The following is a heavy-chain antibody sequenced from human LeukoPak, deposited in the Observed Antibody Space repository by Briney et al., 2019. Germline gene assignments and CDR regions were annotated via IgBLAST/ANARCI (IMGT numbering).Heavy chain of an antibody. D-gene: IGHD4-17*01. Sequence: VSVKVSCKASGYIFTGYYMHWVRQAPGQGLEWMGWINPNSGGTNYAQKFQGRVTMTRDTSISTAYMELSRLRSDDTAVYYCAREDYGDRRYSNWGQGALVTVSS. J-gene: IGHJ4*02. CDR3: AREDYGDRRYSN. V-gene: IGHV1-2*02. CDR1: GYIFTGYY. CDR2: INPNSGGT.